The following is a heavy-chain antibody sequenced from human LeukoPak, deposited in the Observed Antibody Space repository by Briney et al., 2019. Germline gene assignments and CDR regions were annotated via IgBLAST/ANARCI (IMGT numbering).Heavy chain of an antibody. D-gene: IGHD3-22*01. CDR2: INYSGST. CDR3: ATPRDYDSSGYYYTTEYFQH. Sequence: SETLSLTCTVSGGSISSSSYYWGRIRQPPGKGLEWIGSINYSGSTYYNPSLKSRVTISVDTSKNQFSLKLSSVTAADTAVYYCATPRDYDSSGYYYTTEYFQHWGQGTLVTVSS. CDR1: GGSISSSSYY. J-gene: IGHJ1*01. V-gene: IGHV4-39*01.